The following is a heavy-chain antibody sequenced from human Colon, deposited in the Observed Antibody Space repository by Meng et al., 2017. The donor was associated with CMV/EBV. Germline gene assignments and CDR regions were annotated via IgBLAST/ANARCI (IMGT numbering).Heavy chain of an antibody. CDR3: TRDGYNWVPFDS. D-gene: IGHD5-24*01. CDR1: AFNVSGGY. CDR2: IFANGNT. V-gene: IGHV3-66*01. J-gene: IGHJ4*01. Sequence: VESGGGLVQPGGSLRLSCVVSAFNVSGGYMTWFRQAPGKGLEWVSSIFANGNTYYADSVRGRFTISRDDSKNTLYLQMNSLRADDTAVYYCTRDGYNWVPFDSWGRGTLVTVSS.